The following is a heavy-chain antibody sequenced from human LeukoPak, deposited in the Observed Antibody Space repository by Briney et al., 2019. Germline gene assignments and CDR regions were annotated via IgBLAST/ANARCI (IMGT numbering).Heavy chain of an antibody. CDR3: ARLVIYYDSSGYYRPPYYFDY. Sequence: SETLSLTCTVSGGSISSSSYYWGWIRQPPGKGLEWIGSIYYSGSTYYNPSLKSRVTISVDTSKNQFSLKLSSVTAADTAVYYCARLVIYYDSSGYYRPPYYFDYWGQGTLVTVSS. D-gene: IGHD3-22*01. J-gene: IGHJ4*02. CDR1: GGSISSSSYY. CDR2: IYYSGST. V-gene: IGHV4-39*07.